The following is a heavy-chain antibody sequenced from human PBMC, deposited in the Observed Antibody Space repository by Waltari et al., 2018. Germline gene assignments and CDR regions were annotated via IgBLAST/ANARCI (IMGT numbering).Heavy chain of an antibody. V-gene: IGHV5-51*01. J-gene: IGHJ6*02. D-gene: IGHD1-26*01. CDR2: ISPGDSDT. CDR3: ARQAYSGSHYYYYGMDV. CDR1: GYSFTSYW. Sequence: EVQLVQSGAEVKKPGESLKISCKGSGYSFTSYWIGWVRQMPGKGLEWMGIISPGDSDTRYSPSFQGQVTSSADKSISTAYLQWSSLKASDTAMYYCARQAYSGSHYYYYGMDVWGQGTTVTVSS.